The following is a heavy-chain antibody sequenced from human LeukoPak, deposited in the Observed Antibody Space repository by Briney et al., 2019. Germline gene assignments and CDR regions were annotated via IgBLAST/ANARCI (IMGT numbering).Heavy chain of an antibody. CDR3: ARESTYYYDSSGYYWRY. D-gene: IGHD3-22*01. J-gene: IGHJ4*02. CDR1: GGTFSSYA. V-gene: IGHV1-69*04. Sequence: GASVKVSCKASGGTFSSYAISWVRQAPGQGLEWMGRIIPILGIANYARKFQGRVTITADKSTSTAYMELSSLRSEDTAVYYCARESTYYYDSSGYYWRYWGQGTLVTVSS. CDR2: IIPILGIA.